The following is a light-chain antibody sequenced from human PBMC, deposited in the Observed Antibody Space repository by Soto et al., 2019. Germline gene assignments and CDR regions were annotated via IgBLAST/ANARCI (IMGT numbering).Light chain of an antibody. V-gene: IGKV1-33*01. CDR1: QDITNF. CDR3: QQYDDLPLT. Sequence: DIQMTQSPSSLSASLGDRVTITCRASQDITNFLNWYQQKPGKAPKLLIYDATYLEKGAPSRFSGSGSGTDFSFTISNLQPEDFATYFCQQYDDLPLTFGGGTKVDI. CDR2: DAT. J-gene: IGKJ4*01.